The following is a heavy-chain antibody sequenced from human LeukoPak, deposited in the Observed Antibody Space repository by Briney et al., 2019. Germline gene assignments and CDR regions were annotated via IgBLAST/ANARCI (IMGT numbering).Heavy chain of an antibody. J-gene: IGHJ4*02. CDR2: IYYSGST. CDR1: GGSISSYY. CDR3: ARRADYGGNWGAYFDY. V-gene: IGHV4-59*08. D-gene: IGHD4-23*01. Sequence: SETLSLTCTVSGGSISSYYWSWSRQPPGKGLEWIGYIYYSGSTNYNPSLKSRVTISVDTSKNQFSLKLSSVTAVDTAVYYCARRADYGGNWGAYFDYWGQGTLVTVSS.